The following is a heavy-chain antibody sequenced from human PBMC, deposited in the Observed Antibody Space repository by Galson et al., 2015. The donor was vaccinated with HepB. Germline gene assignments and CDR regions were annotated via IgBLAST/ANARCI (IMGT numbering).Heavy chain of an antibody. J-gene: IGHJ3*02. Sequence: SLRLSCAASGFTFSSYAMSWVRQAPGKGLEWVSAISGSGGSTYYADSVKGRFTISRDNSKNTLYLQMNSLRAEDTAVYYCAKDEFVGRWELLPLGAFDIWGQGTMVTVSS. CDR3: AKDEFVGRWELLPLGAFDI. D-gene: IGHD1-26*01. V-gene: IGHV3-23*01. CDR1: GFTFSSYA. CDR2: ISGSGGST.